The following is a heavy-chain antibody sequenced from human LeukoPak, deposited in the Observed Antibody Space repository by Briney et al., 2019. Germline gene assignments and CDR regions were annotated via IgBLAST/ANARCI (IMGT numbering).Heavy chain of an antibody. CDR1: GYSFTTYW. J-gene: IGHJ4*02. V-gene: IGHV5-51*01. D-gene: IGHD2-21*02. CDR3: ARRAYCGGDCYLDY. CDR2: IYPGDSDT. Sequence: GESLKISCKGSGYSFTTYWIGWVRQMPGKGLEWMGIIYPGDSDTRYSPSFQGQDIISADKSISTAYLQWSSLKASDTAMYYCARRAYCGGDCYLDYWGQGTLVTVSS.